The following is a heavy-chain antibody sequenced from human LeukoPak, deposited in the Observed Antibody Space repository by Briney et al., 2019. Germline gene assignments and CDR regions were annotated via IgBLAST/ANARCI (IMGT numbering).Heavy chain of an antibody. V-gene: IGHV1-69*04. CDR2: IIPILGIA. CDR1: GGTFSSYA. D-gene: IGHD2-21*01. J-gene: IGHJ4*02. CDR3: ASLIREFDY. Sequence: ASVKVSCKASGGTFSSYAISWVRQAPGQGLEWMGRIIPILGIANYAQKFQGRVTMTRDTSISTAYMELSRLRSDDTAVYYCASLIREFDYWGQGTLVTVSS.